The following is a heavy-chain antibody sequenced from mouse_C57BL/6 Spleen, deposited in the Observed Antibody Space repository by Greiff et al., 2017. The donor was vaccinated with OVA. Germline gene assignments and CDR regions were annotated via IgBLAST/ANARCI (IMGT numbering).Heavy chain of an antibody. V-gene: IGHV10-1*01. D-gene: IGHD2-4*01. Sequence: EVKLVESGGGLVQPKGSLKLSCAASGFSFNTYAMTWVRQAPGKGLEWVARIRSKSNNYATYYAVSVLDRFTISRDDSESMLYQQMNNMKTEDTAMYYRVKHIDNDYDEGYFDYWGQGTTLTVSS. J-gene: IGHJ2*01. CDR3: VKHIDNDYDEGYFDY. CDR1: GFSFNTYA. CDR2: IRSKSNNYAT.